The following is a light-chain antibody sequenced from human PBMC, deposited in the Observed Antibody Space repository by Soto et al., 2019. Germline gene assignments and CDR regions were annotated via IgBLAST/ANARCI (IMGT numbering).Light chain of an antibody. J-gene: IGLJ3*02. CDR2: EVS. V-gene: IGLV2-14*01. CDR3: SSYTSSRPV. Sequence: QSVLTQPASVSGSPGQSITISCTGTSSDVGGYNYVSWYQQHPGKAPKLMIYEVSNRPSGVSNRFSGSKSGNTASLTISGLQAEDEADYYCSSYTSSRPVFGGGTKLTVL. CDR1: SSDVGGYNY.